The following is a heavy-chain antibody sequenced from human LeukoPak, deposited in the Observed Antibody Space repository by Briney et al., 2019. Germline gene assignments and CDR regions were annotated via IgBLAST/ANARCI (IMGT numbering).Heavy chain of an antibody. Sequence: SETLSLTCTVSGGSISSGGYYWSWIRQHPGKGLEWIGYICYSGSTYYNPSLKSRVTISVDTSKSQFSLKLGSVTAADTAVYYCARGDGDYYFDYWGQGTLVTVSS. D-gene: IGHD4-17*01. CDR1: GGSISSGGYY. J-gene: IGHJ4*02. V-gene: IGHV4-31*03. CDR2: ICYSGST. CDR3: ARGDGDYYFDY.